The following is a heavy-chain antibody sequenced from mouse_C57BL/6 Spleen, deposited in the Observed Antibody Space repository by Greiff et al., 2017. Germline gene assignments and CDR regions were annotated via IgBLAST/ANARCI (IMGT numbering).Heavy chain of an antibody. D-gene: IGHD1-1*01. Sequence: VQLQQPGAELVKPGASVKLSCKASGYTFTSYWMQWVKQRPGQGLEWIGEIDPSDSYTNYNQKFKGKATLTVDTSSSTAYMQLSSLTSEDSAVYYCARVVPYYSGSMDWGQGTTLTVSS. J-gene: IGHJ2*01. CDR3: ARVVPYYSGSMD. V-gene: IGHV1-50*01. CDR1: GYTFTSYW. CDR2: IDPSDSYT.